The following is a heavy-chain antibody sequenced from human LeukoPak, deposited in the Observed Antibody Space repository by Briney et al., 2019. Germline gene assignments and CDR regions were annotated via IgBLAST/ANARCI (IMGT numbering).Heavy chain of an antibody. V-gene: IGHV3-23*01. CDR3: AKGTGDTAYYFDF. CDR2: IRVSGST. D-gene: IGHD7-27*01. Sequence: PGGSLRLSCTTSGFTFSSYALSWVRQAPGKGLEWVSGIRVSGSTYYPDSVTGRFPISRDNSENTLYLQMSGLRAEDTAIYYCAKGTGDTAYYFDFWGQGVLVTVSS. CDR1: GFTFSSYA. J-gene: IGHJ4*02.